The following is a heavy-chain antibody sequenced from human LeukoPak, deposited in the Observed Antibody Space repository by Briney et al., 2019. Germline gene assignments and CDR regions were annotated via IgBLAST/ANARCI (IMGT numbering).Heavy chain of an antibody. CDR1: GDIFSSNSAT. Sequence: SQTLSLTCAIFGDIFSSNSATWNWIRQSPSRGLEWLGRTSYRSKWYHDYAVSVKSRLTINPDTSKNQFSLHLNFVTPEDTAVYYCARADGTWLDYWGQGTVVTVSS. D-gene: IGHD2-15*01. V-gene: IGHV6-1*01. J-gene: IGHJ4*02. CDR2: TSYRSKWYH. CDR3: ARADGTWLDY.